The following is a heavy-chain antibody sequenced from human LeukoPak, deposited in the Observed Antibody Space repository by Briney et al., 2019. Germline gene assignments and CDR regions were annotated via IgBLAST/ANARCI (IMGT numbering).Heavy chain of an antibody. J-gene: IGHJ5*02. D-gene: IGHD3-22*01. CDR2: IYYSGST. CDR1: GGSISSSSCY. Sequence: KSSETLSLTCTVSGGSISSSSCYWGWIRQPPGKGLEWIGSIYYSGSTYYNPSLKSRVTISVDKSKNQFSLKLGSVTAADTAVYYCARGSGYWNWFDPWGQGTLVTVSS. V-gene: IGHV4-39*07. CDR3: ARGSGYWNWFDP.